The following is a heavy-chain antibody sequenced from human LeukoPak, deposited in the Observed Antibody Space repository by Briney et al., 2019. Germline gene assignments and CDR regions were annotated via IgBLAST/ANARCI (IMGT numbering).Heavy chain of an antibody. D-gene: IGHD4/OR15-4a*01. CDR2: IWNDGTNE. CDR1: GFTVSSNY. Sequence: GGSLRLSCAASGFTVSSNYMSWVRQAPGKGLDWVAVIWNDGTNEQYAESVRGRFTISRDNSKNMLFLQMNSLRVEDTAVYYCARPPRGAVSPYDAFAIWGRGTMVTVSS. J-gene: IGHJ3*02. V-gene: IGHV3-33*08. CDR3: ARPPRGAVSPYDAFAI.